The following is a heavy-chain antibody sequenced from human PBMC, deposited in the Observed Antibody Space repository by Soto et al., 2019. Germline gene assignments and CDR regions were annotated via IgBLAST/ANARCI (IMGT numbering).Heavy chain of an antibody. V-gene: IGHV3-21*01. D-gene: IGHD2-15*01. J-gene: IGHJ6*02. Sequence: EVHLVESGGGLVKPGGSLRLSCAVSGFPFSSCTMNWVRQAPGKGLEWVSSISPSTSHIYYADSVKGRFTISRDNAKNSLFLQMNILRAEDTAVYYCSGCSGGACHQNYGMDVWGQGTTVTVSS. CDR3: SGCSGGACHQNYGMDV. CDR2: ISPSTSHI. CDR1: GFPFSSCT.